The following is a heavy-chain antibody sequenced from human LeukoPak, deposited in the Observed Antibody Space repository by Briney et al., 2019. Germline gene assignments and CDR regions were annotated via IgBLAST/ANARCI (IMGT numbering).Heavy chain of an antibody. J-gene: IGHJ4*02. D-gene: IGHD5-18*01. CDR1: GGSISSGDYY. CDR2: IYYSGST. Sequence: PSETLSLTCTVSGGSISSGDYYWSWIRQPPGKGLEWIGYIYYSGSTYYNPSLKSRVTISVDTSKNQFSLKLGSVTAADTAVYYCSRDSKGGYRSLGYWGQGTLVTVSS. V-gene: IGHV4-30-4*08. CDR3: SRDSKGGYRSLGY.